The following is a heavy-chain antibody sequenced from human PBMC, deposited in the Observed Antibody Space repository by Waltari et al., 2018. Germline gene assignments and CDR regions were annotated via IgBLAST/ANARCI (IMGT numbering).Heavy chain of an antibody. CDR2: LWSDGNNK. J-gene: IGHJ4*02. CDR1: GFTLTSCA. Sequence: QLVESGGGVVQPGRSLRLSCAVSGFTLTSCAMHWVRQAPGKGLEWVAVLWSDGNNKYYADSVKGRFTISRDSSKNTLYLQMNSLRAEDTAVYYCARDRRIAASEVCDYWGQGALVTVSS. D-gene: IGHD6-13*01. CDR3: ARDRRIAASEVCDY. V-gene: IGHV3-33*01.